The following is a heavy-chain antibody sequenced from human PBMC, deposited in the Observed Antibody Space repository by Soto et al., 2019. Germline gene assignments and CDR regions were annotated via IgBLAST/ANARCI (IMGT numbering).Heavy chain of an antibody. D-gene: IGHD3-10*01. CDR1: GGSFSGYY. Sequence: SETLSLTCAVYGGSFSGYYWSWIRQPPGKGLEWIGEINHSGSTNYNPSLKSRVTISVDTSKNQFSLKLSSVTAADTAVYYCAGSVRGELLYTGNYYYYGMDVWGQGTTVTVSS. CDR2: INHSGST. J-gene: IGHJ6*02. V-gene: IGHV4-34*01. CDR3: AGSVRGELLYTGNYYYYGMDV.